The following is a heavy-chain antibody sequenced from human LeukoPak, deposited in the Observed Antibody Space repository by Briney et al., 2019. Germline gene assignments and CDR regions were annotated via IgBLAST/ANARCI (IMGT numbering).Heavy chain of an antibody. CDR1: GGSISSSSYY. V-gene: IGHV4-39*01. D-gene: IGHD3-10*01. CDR2: IYYSGST. J-gene: IGHJ5*02. Sequence: SETLSLTCTVSGGSISSSSYYWGWIRQPPGKGLEWIGSIYYSGSTYYNPSLKSRVTISVDTSKNQFSLKLSSVTAADTAVYYCARQTGSTYYYGSGSYYNRARFDPWGQGTLVTVSS. CDR3: ARQTGSTYYYGSGSYYNRARFDP.